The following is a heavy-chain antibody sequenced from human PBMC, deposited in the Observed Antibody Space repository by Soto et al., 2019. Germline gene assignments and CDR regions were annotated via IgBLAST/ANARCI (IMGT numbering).Heavy chain of an antibody. D-gene: IGHD6-19*01. V-gene: IGHV4-39*06. Sequence: SETLSLTCTVSGGSISSKSYYWGWIRQPPGKGLEWIGSIYYSGSTYYNPSLKSRVTIFVDTSKNQFPLKLSSVTAADTAVYYCARVAVAGTRVDYWGQGTLVTVSS. CDR3: ARVAVAGTRVDY. CDR2: IYYSGST. J-gene: IGHJ4*02. CDR1: GGSISSKSYY.